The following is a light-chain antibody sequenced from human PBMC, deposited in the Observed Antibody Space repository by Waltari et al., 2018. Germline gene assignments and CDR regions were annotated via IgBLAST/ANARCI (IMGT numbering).Light chain of an antibody. Sequence: EIVLMQSLATLSVSPGERATLSCRASQSVKTNFAWYQQKPGQAPRLLIYGASNRATRVPARFSGSVSRTDFTLTISSLQSEDFALYYCQQYNHWPPVFTFGPGIKLDIK. J-gene: IGKJ3*01. CDR2: GAS. V-gene: IGKV3-15*01. CDR1: QSVKTN. CDR3: QQYNHWPPVFT.